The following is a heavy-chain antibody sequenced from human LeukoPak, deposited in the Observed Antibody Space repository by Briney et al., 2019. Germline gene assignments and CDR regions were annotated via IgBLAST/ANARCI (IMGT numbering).Heavy chain of an antibody. V-gene: IGHV3-23*01. CDR3: ARGLSGYASSLGY. D-gene: IGHD6-6*01. CDR1: GFTFSSYA. J-gene: IGHJ4*02. Sequence: GGSLRLSCAASGFTFSSYAMSWVRQAPGKGLEWVSSISASGGRTYHADSVKGRFTISRDNSKNTLYLQMNSLRAEDTAVYYCARGLSGYASSLGYWGQGTLVTVSA. CDR2: ISASGGRT.